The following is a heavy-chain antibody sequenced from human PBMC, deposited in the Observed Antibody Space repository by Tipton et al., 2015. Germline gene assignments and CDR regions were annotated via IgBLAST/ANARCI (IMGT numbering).Heavy chain of an antibody. CDR2: IASSYI. CDR1: GFSFSTYV. CDR3: TRPTTGTAPFDY. Sequence: GSLRLSCAASGFSFSTYVMSWIRQAPGKGLEWVSSIASSYIYYADSVKGRFTVSRDNAKNSLYLQMNSLRDEDTAVYYCTRPTTGTAPFDYWGRGTQVTVSS. D-gene: IGHD4-17*01. V-gene: IGHV3-21*06. J-gene: IGHJ4*02.